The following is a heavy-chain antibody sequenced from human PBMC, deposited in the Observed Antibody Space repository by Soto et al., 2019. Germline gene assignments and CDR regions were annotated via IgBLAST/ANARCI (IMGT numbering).Heavy chain of an antibody. J-gene: IGHJ3*02. D-gene: IGHD3-22*01. V-gene: IGHV3-48*02. CDR1: GFSFSSYS. CDR3: ARDLRRVVITTSEVFHI. CDR2: ISTSGRTT. Sequence: EVQLAESGGGSVQPGGSLRLSCVASGFSFSSYSITWVRQAPGKGLEWISYISTSGRTTYYADSVKGRFTVSRDNAEMSLYLQMNSLRDEDTAVYYCARDLRRVVITTSEVFHIWGQGTMVAVSS.